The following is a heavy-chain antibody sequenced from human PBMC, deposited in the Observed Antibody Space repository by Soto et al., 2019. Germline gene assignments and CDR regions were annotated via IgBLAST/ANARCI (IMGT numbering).Heavy chain of an antibody. V-gene: IGHV3-7*01. J-gene: IGHJ4*02. CDR2: IKPDGSDK. Sequence: EVQLVESGGGLVQPGGSLRLSCAASGFTFRNYWMGWVRQTPDKGLEWVANIKPDGSDKYYVDSVKGRFTISRDNAKNSVFLQMNSLRAGDPAVYYCARENYFDYGGQGTLVTVSS. CDR1: GFTFRNYW. CDR3: ARENYFDY.